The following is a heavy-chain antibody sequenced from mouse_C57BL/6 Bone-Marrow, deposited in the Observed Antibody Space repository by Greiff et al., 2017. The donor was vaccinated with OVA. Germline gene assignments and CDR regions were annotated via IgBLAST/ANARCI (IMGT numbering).Heavy chain of an antibody. CDR1: GYTFTSYW. D-gene: IGHD1-1*01. J-gene: IGHJ3*01. V-gene: IGHV1-52*01. CDR3: ARTSDYYGSSFLAY. CDR2: IDPSDSET. Sequence: LQQPGAELVRPGSSVKLSCKASGYTFTSYWMHWVKQRPIQGLEWIGNIDPSDSETHYNQKFKDKATLTVDKSSSTAYMQLSSLTSEDSAVYYCARTSDYYGSSFLAYWGQGTLVTVSA.